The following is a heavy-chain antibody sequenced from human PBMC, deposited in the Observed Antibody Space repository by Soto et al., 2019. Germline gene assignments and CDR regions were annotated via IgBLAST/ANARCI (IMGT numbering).Heavy chain of an antibody. CDR2: IYSSGST. D-gene: IGHD7-27*01. CDR3: ARRVTGGGERFDP. J-gene: IGHJ5*02. Sequence: PSETLSLTCTVSGGSISSYYWSWIRQPPGKGLEWIGYIYSSGSTNYNPSLRSRVTMSKDTSKNQFSLKLSSVTAADTAVYYCARRVTGGGERFDPWGLGTLVTVSS. CDR1: GGSISSYY. V-gene: IGHV4-4*09.